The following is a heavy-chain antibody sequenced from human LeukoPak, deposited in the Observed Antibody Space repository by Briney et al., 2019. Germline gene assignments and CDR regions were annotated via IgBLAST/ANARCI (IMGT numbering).Heavy chain of an antibody. CDR2: INPNSGGT. CDR1: GYTFTGYY. V-gene: IGHV1-2*02. D-gene: IGHD6-19*01. CDR3: ARTDSSGWYGDY. J-gene: IGHJ4*02. Sequence: ASVKVSCKASGYTFTGYYMHWGRQAPGQGLGWMGWINPNSGGTNYAQKFQGRVTMTRDTSISTAYMELSRLRSDDTAVYYCARTDSSGWYGDYWGQGTLVTVSS.